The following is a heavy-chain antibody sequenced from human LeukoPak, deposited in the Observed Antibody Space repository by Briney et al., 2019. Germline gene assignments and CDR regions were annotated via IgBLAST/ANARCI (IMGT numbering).Heavy chain of an antibody. V-gene: IGHV3-30*02. CDR2: IRYDGSNK. D-gene: IGHD2-15*01. CDR3: AADIVVVVATPSGNVP. Sequence: GGSLRLSCAASGFTFSSYAMGWVRQAPCKGLAWVAFIRYDGSNKYYADSVKGRFTISRDNSKNTLYLQMNSLRAEDTAVYYCAADIVVVVATPSGNVPWGQGTLVTVSS. J-gene: IGHJ5*02. CDR1: GFTFSSYA.